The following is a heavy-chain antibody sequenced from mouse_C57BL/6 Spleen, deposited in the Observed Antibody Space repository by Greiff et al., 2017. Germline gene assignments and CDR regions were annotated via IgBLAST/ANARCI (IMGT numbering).Heavy chain of an antibody. D-gene: IGHD2-5*01. CDR3: ARGAYYSNYLFAY. Sequence: VQLQQSGPELVKPGASVKIPCKASGYTFPDYNMDWVKQSHGKSLEWIGDINPNNGGTIYNQKFKGKATLTVDKSSSTAYMELRSLTSEDTAVYYCARGAYYSNYLFAYWGQGTLVTVSA. J-gene: IGHJ3*01. V-gene: IGHV1-18*01. CDR1: GYTFPDYN. CDR2: INPNNGGT.